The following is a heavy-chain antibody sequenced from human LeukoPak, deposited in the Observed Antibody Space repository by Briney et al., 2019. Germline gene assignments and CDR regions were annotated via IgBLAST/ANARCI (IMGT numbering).Heavy chain of an antibody. CDR1: GGSFSGYY. V-gene: IGHV4-34*01. CDR2: INHSGST. J-gene: IGHJ4*02. D-gene: IGHD3-22*01. CDR3: ARVHYYYDSSGPIDY. Sequence: SETLSLTCAVYGGSFSGYYWSWIRQPPGKGLEWIGEINHSGSTNYNPSLKSRVTISVDTSKNQFSLKLSSVTAADTAVYYCARVHYYYDSSGPIDYWGQGTLVTVSS.